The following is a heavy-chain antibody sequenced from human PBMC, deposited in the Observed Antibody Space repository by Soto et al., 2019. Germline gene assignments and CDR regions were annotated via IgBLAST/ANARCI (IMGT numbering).Heavy chain of an antibody. CDR1: GGSISSNY. D-gene: IGHD5-12*01. CDR2: VFYSGHS. V-gene: IGHV4-59*08. Sequence: QVQLQESGPGLVKPSETLSLTCTVSGGSISSNYWSWIRQPPGKGLEWIAYVFYSGHSDYNPSLRRQVTISVDTSKNQFSLKMSSVTAADTAVYYCATGVATTEWDSWGQGTLVTVSS. J-gene: IGHJ4*02. CDR3: ATGVATTEWDS.